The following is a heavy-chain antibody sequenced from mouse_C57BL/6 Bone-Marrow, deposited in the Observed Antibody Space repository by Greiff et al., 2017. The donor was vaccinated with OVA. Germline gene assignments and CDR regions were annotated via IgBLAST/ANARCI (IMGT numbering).Heavy chain of an antibody. CDR3: ARRRGRGDYFDY. CDR1: GYAFSRYW. Sequence: VQLKESGAELVKPGASVKISCKASGYAFSRYWMNWVKQRPGKGLEWIGQLYPGDGDTNYNGKFKGKATLTADKSSSTAYMQLSSLTSEDSAVYFCARRRGRGDYFDYWGQGTTLTVSS. J-gene: IGHJ2*01. D-gene: IGHD3-3*01. CDR2: LYPGDGDT. V-gene: IGHV1-80*01.